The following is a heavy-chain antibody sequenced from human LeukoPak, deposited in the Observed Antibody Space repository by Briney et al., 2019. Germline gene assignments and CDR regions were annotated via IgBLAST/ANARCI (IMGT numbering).Heavy chain of an antibody. V-gene: IGHV3-23*01. D-gene: IGHD3-10*01. CDR2: ISGSGGST. J-gene: IGHJ1*01. Sequence: GGSLRLSCAASGFTFSIYAMSWVRQAPGEGLEWVSAISGSGGSTYYADSVKGRFTIYRDNSKNTLYLQMNSLRAEDTAVYYCANGPPYYYGSGSYLEYFQHWGQGTLVTVSS. CDR3: ANGPPYYYGSGSYLEYFQH. CDR1: GFTFSIYA.